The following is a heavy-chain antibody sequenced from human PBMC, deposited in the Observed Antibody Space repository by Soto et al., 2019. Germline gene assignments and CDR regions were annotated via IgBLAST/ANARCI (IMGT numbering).Heavy chain of an antibody. Sequence: SETLSLTYTVSGGSISSYYWSWIRQPAGKGLEWIGRIYTSGSTNYNPSLKSRVTMSVDTSKNQFSLKLSSVTAADTAVYYCASLGTTVNTRRNLNAFDIWGQGTMVTVSS. CDR3: ASLGTTVNTRRNLNAFDI. J-gene: IGHJ3*02. D-gene: IGHD4-17*01. V-gene: IGHV4-4*07. CDR2: IYTSGST. CDR1: GGSISSYY.